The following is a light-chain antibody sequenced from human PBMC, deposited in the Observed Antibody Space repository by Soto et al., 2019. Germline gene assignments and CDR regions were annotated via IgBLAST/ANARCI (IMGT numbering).Light chain of an antibody. CDR2: KAS. J-gene: IGKJ1*01. CDR1: QSISSW. Sequence: DIQMTQSPSTLSASAGDRVTITCRASQSISSWLAWYQQKPGKAPKLLIYKASSLESGVPSRFSGSGSGTEFTLTISSLQSDDFATYYCQQYNSYSTFGQGTKVEIK. CDR3: QQYNSYST. V-gene: IGKV1-5*03.